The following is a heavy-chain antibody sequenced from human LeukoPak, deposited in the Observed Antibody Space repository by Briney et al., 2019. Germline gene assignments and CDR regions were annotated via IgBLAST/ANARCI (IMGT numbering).Heavy chain of an antibody. D-gene: IGHD3-22*01. CDR3: ARRPRDSSGYYYFDY. J-gene: IGHJ4*02. V-gene: IGHV4-4*02. CDR2: IYHSGST. Sequence: PSGTLSLTCAVSDGSISSSNWWSWVRQPPGKGLEWIGEIYHSGSTNYNPSLKSRVAISVDKSKNQFSLKLSSVTAADTAVYYCARRPRDSSGYYYFDYWGQGTPVTVSS. CDR1: DGSISSSNW.